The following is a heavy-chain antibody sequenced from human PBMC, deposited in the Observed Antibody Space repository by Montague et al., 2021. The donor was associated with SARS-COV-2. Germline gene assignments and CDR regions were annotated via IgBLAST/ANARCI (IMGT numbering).Heavy chain of an antibody. CDR3: ARGHLSVSMIVVVFTSASYYFDY. V-gene: IGHV4-34*01. CDR2: ISQSGRT. Sequence: SETLSLTCAVYGGSFGDDHWSWIRQPPGKGLEWIGNISQSGRTNYNPSLKSRVTISVDTSKNQFSLKLTSVTAADTGLYFCARGHLSVSMIVVVFTSASYYFDYWGQRAQVTVSS. D-gene: IGHD3-22*01. CDR1: GGSFGDDH. J-gene: IGHJ4*02.